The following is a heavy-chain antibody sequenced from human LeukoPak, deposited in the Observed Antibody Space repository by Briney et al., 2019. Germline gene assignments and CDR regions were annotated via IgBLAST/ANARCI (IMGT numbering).Heavy chain of an antibody. CDR1: GFTFSNYW. CDR2: IYIDGTGT. J-gene: IGHJ3*02. V-gene: IGHV3-74*01. D-gene: IGHD5-18*01. CDR3: ARAPPSSGYSYHFDI. Sequence: GGSLRLSCAAYGFTFSNYWMHWVRQAPGKGLVWVSRIYIDGTGTFYADSVKGRFTISRDNAKNTLYLQMNSLRVEDTAVYYCARAPPSSGYSYHFDIWGQGTMVTVS.